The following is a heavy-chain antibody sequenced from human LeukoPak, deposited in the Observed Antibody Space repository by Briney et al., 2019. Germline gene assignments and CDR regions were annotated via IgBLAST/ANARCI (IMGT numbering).Heavy chain of an antibody. Sequence: GASVKVSCKASGYTFTSYGISWVRQAPGQGLEWMGWISAYNGNTNYAQKLQGRVTMTTDTSTSTAYMELRSLRSDDTAVYYCARAPRAVARNWFDPWGQGTLVTVSS. CDR3: ARAPRAVARNWFDP. V-gene: IGHV1-18*01. CDR1: GYTFTSYG. J-gene: IGHJ5*02. D-gene: IGHD5-12*01. CDR2: ISAYNGNT.